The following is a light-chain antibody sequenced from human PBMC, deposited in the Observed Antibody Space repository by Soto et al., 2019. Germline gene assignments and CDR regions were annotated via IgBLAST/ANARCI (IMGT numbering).Light chain of an antibody. J-gene: IGLJ1*01. CDR1: SSDIGIYKY. Sequence: QSVLTQPASVSGSPGQSIAISCTGSSSDIGIYKYVSWYQQHPGKVPKLIIYEVTNRPSGVSNRFSGSKSGNTASLIISGLQAEDEADYYCSSYTTSSTRVFGPGTKVTVL. CDR2: EVT. V-gene: IGLV2-14*01. CDR3: SSYTTSSTRV.